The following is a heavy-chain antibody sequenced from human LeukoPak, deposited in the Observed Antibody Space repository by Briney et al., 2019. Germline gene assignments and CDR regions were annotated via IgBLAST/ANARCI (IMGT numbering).Heavy chain of an antibody. V-gene: IGHV4-59*01. D-gene: IGHD2-2*03. CDR3: ARHPGYCSSTSCSHEGFDI. CDR2: IYYSGST. J-gene: IGHJ3*02. Sequence: SETLSLTCTVSGGSISSYYWSWIRQPPGKGLEWIGYIYYSGSTNYNPSLKSRVTISVDTSKNQFSLKLSSVTAADTAVYYCARHPGYCSSTSCSHEGFDIWGQGTMVTVSS. CDR1: GGSISSYY.